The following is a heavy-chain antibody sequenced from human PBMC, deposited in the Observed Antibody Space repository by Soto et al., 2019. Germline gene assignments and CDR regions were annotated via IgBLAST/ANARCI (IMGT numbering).Heavy chain of an antibody. Sequence: LRLSCTASGFTLQNYAMAWVRQAPGKGLEWVSTLIGGHYGTAYSYSVKGRFTVSRDNSKNCLYLQMNSLGVEDTAMYFCAKGKSTGDIDWFDPWGQGSLVTVSS. J-gene: IGHJ5*02. D-gene: IGHD3-10*01. CDR2: LIGGHYGT. CDR3: AKGKSTGDIDWFDP. CDR1: GFTLQNYA. V-gene: IGHV3-23*01.